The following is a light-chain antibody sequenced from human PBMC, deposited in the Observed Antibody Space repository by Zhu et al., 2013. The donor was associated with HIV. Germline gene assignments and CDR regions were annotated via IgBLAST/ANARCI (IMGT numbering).Light chain of an antibody. CDR2: EVT. V-gene: IGLV2-23*02. CDR3: CSYARGSTSNYV. CDR1: SSDFGSYSL. Sequence: QSALTQPASVSGSPGQSITISCTGTSSDFGSYSLVSWYQQHPGKAPKLLIYEVTKRPSGVSNRFSGSKSGNAASLTISGLQAEDEADYYCCSYARGSTSNYVFGTGTQVTVL. J-gene: IGLJ1*01.